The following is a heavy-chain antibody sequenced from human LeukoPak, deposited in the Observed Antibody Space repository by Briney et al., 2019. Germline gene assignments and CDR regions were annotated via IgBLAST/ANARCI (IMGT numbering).Heavy chain of an antibody. J-gene: IGHJ4*02. CDR2: IYSYNGNT. CDR1: GYTFTRYG. CDR3: ARLKNYGDYGY. Sequence: ASVTVSCMASGYTFTRYGLSWVRQAPAQGLAWMGWIYSYNGNTNYAQKFQGRVTMTTDTSTSIAYMELRSLTSDDTAVYYCARLKNYGDYGYWGQGALVTVSS. V-gene: IGHV1-18*01. D-gene: IGHD4-17*01.